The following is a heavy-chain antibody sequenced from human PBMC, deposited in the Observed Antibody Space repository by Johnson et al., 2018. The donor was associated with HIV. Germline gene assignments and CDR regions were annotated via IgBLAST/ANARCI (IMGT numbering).Heavy chain of an antibody. Sequence: VQLVESGGGVVQPGGSLRLSCAASGFTFSSYGMHWVRQAPGKGLEWVSYITSSGTSSYYADSVKGRLTISSDHAKNSLHLKLNRLKTQDTAVYYFHNAKNSLYLQRNSLKTEDTAGYYCTTAGGRDTIFGVANDAFDIWGQGTTVTVSS. J-gene: IGHJ3*02. D-gene: IGHD3-3*01. CDR2: ITSSGTSS. V-gene: IGHV3-48*04. CDR3: HNAKNSLYLQRNSLKTEDTAGYYCTTAGGRDTIFGVANDAFDI. CDR1: GFTFSSYG.